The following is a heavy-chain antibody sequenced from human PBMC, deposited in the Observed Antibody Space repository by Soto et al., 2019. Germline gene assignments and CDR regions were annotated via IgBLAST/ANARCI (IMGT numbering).Heavy chain of an antibody. J-gene: IGHJ6*03. CDR1: GFSFSEHY. CDR2: ISSGAYTT. D-gene: IGHD1-1*01. V-gene: IGHV3-11*01. Sequence: QAQLVEYGGVSVKPGGSLRLSCEASGFSFSEHYMSWIRRPPGKGLEWVSYISSGAYTTQYADSVRGRFTISRDNARNSLYLQINGLRVEDTAVYYCARGGVDDYNYYYYMDVWGKGTTVTVSS. CDR3: ARGGVDDYNYYYYMDV.